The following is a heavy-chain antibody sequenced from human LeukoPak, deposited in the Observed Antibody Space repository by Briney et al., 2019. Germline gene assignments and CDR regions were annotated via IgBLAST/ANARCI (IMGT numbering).Heavy chain of an antibody. D-gene: IGHD3-22*01. J-gene: IGHJ5*02. Sequence: SETLSLTRTLSGGSPSSYYWSWSRQTPGKGQERIGYIYYSGSTNYNPSLKSRVTISVDTSKNQFSLRRSSVTAAETALYYCARGGSSGYYAWFDRWGQRSLVTV. CDR1: GGSPSSYY. V-gene: IGHV4-59*01. CDR2: IYYSGST. CDR3: ARGGSSGYYAWFDR.